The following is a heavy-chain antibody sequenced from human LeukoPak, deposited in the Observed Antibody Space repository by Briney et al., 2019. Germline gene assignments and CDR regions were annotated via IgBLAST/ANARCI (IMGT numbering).Heavy chain of an antibody. CDR1: GFTFSSYG. CDR2: IKTRTDGGTT. CDR3: ATMYGGNSQRIDY. Sequence: PGGSLRLSCAASGFTFSSYGMHWVRQAPGKGREWVGRIKTRTDGGTTDYAAPVKVRFTISRDDSKNTLYLQMNSLKTEDTAVYYCATMYGGNSQRIDYWGQGTLVTVSS. V-gene: IGHV3-15*01. D-gene: IGHD4-23*01. J-gene: IGHJ4*02.